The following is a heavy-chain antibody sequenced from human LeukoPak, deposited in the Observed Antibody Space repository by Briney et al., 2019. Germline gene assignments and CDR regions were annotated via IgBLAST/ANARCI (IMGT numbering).Heavy chain of an antibody. D-gene: IGHD3-10*01. J-gene: IGHJ4*02. CDR1: GGSMSTYY. CDR2: IYDSGST. V-gene: IGHV4-59*08. Sequence: SETLSLTCTVSGGSMSTYYWSWIRQPPGKGLGWIVYIYDSGSTNYNPSLKSRVTISVDTTKNLFSLKLSSVTAADTAVYYCARRGSGGRSFDYWGQGTLVTVSS. CDR3: ARRGSGGRSFDY.